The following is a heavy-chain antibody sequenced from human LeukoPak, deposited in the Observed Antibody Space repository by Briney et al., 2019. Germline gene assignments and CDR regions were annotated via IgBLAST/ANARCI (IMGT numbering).Heavy chain of an antibody. CDR3: ARFPDLGDDFDI. D-gene: IGHD1-14*01. CDR1: VGSISSYY. Sequence: SETLSLTCTVPVGSISSYYWSWIRQPPGKGLEWIGYIYYSGSTNYNPSLKSRVTISVDTSKNQFSLKLSSVTAADTAVYYCARFPDLGDDFDIWGQGTMVTVSS. V-gene: IGHV4-59*01. J-gene: IGHJ3*02. CDR2: IYYSGST.